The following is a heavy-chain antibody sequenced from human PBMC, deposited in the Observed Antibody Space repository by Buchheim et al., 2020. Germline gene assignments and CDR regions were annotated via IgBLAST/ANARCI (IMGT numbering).Heavy chain of an antibody. CDR3: AHIGGPFTVTTYYYYYGMDV. CDR1: GFSLSTSGVG. V-gene: IGHV2-5*02. CDR2: IYWDDDK. Sequence: QITLKESGPTLVKPTQTLTLTCTFSGFSLSTSGVGVGWIRQPPGKALEWLALIYWDDDKRYSPSLKSRLTITKDTSKNQVVLTMTNMDPVDTATYCCAHIGGPFTVTTYYYYYGMDVWGQGTT. J-gene: IGHJ6*02. D-gene: IGHD4-17*01.